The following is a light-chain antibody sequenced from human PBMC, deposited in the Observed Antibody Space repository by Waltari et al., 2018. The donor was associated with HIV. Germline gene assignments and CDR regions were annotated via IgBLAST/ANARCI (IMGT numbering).Light chain of an antibody. J-gene: IGLJ3*02. CDR3: QSYDNSLSGHWG. V-gene: IGLV1-40*01. CDR2: GNT. CDR1: SSNIGAGYD. Sequence: QSALTQPPSVSGAPGQRVTISCTGSSSNIGAGYDVPWSQQLPGTVPKLLIYGNTNRPSGVPDRFSGSKSGTSASLAITGLQTEDEGTYYCQSYDNSLSGHWGFGGGTKLTVL.